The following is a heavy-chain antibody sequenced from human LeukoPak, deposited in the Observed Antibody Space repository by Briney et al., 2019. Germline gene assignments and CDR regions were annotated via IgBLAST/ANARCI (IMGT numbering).Heavy chain of an antibody. CDR1: GFTFEDYA. Sequence: GGSLRLSCATSGFTFEDYAMHWVRQAPGKGLEWVASINWNSVSIGYVDSVKGRFTISRDNAKNTLYLQMNSLRAEDTAVYYCASLPSYSSSWNVDYWGQGTLVTVSS. D-gene: IGHD6-13*01. V-gene: IGHV3-9*01. J-gene: IGHJ4*02. CDR2: INWNSVSI. CDR3: ASLPSYSSSWNVDY.